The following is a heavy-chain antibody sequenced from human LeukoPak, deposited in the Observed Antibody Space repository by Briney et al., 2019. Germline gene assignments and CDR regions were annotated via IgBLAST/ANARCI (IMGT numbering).Heavy chain of an antibody. CDR3: ARQSSGWYNWFDP. CDR2: IYPGDSDT. Sequence: GESLQISCKGSGYSFTSYWIGWVRQLPGKGLEWMGIIYPGDSDTRYSPSFQGQVTISVDKSISTAYLQWSSLKASDTAMYYCARQSSGWYNWFDPWGQGTLVTVSS. D-gene: IGHD6-19*01. V-gene: IGHV5-51*01. CDR1: GYSFTSYW. J-gene: IGHJ5*02.